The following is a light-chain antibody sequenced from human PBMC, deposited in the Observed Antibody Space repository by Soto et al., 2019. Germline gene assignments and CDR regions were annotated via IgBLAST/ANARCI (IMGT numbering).Light chain of an antibody. J-gene: IGKJ1*01. CDR2: GVS. CDR1: QSVSSN. Sequence: EIVMTQSPATLSVSPGERATLSCRASQSVSSNLAWYQQKPGQAPRLLLYGVSSRATGVPDRFSGSGSGTDFTLTISRLEPEDFAVYYCQQCGSAPLTFGQGTKVDIK. CDR3: QQCGSAPLT. V-gene: IGKV3-20*01.